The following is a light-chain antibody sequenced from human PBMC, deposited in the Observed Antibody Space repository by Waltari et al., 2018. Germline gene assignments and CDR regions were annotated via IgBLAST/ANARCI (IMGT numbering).Light chain of an antibody. CDR2: DVT. V-gene: IGLV2-23*02. Sequence: QSALTQPASVSGSLGQSFTISCTGTYRDVGTYNLVSWYQQHPGKAPNLLIFDVTARPSGVSHRVSGSKSGHTASLTISGLQAEDEADYYCCSYAGNFIWVFGGGTKLTVL. CDR1: YRDVGTYNL. J-gene: IGLJ3*02. CDR3: CSYAGNFIWV.